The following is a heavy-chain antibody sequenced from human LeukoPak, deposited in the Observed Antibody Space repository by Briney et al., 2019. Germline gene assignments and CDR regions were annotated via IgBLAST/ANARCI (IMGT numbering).Heavy chain of an antibody. CDR1: GYSFSGKF. CDR2: INPNSGVT. CDR3: TRDPTAGLGDY. D-gene: IGHD3-16*01. V-gene: IGHV1-2*02. J-gene: IGHJ4*02. Sequence: ASVKVSCKASGYSFSGKFMHWVRQAPGQGVEWMGWINPNSGVTNYAQKFQGRVTITRDTSITAAYMELSSLTSDDTAVYYCTRDPTAGLGDYWGQGTLVTVSS.